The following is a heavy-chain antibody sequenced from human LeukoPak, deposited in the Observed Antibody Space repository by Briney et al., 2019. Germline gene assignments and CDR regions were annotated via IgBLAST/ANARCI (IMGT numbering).Heavy chain of an antibody. V-gene: IGHV4-59*01. CDR2: IYYSGST. CDR3: ARAPGNWFDP. CDR1: GGSISSYY. D-gene: IGHD3-10*01. Sequence: SETLSLTCTDSGGSISSYYWSWIRQPPGKGLEWIGYIYYSGSTNYNPSLKSRVTISVDTSKNQFSLKLSSVTAADTAVYYCARAPGNWFDPWGQGTLVTVSS. J-gene: IGHJ5*02.